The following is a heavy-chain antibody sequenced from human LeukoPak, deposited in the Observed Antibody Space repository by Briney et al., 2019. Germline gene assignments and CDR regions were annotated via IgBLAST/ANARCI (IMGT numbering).Heavy chain of an antibody. Sequence: PGGSLRLSCAASGFTFSSYGMSWVRQAPGKGLEWVSAISGSGGSTYYADSVKGRFTISRDNSKNTLYLQMNSLRAEDTAVYYCARDRYSYGYYLDYWGQGTLVTVSS. J-gene: IGHJ4*02. CDR2: ISGSGGST. CDR1: GFTFSSYG. CDR3: ARDRYSYGYYLDY. V-gene: IGHV3-23*01. D-gene: IGHD5-18*01.